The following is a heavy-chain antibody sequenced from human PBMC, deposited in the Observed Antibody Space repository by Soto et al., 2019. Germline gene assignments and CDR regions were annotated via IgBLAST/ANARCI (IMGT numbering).Heavy chain of an antibody. D-gene: IGHD3-3*01. CDR1: GFTVSSNY. J-gene: IGHJ6*02. Sequence: EVQLVESGGGLIQPGGSLRLSCAASGFTVSSNYMSWVRQAPGKGLEWVSVIYSGGSTYYADSVKGRFTISRDNSKNTLYLQMNSLRVEDTAVYYCARVLTIFGVVTTYNGMDVWGQGTTVTVSS. V-gene: IGHV3-53*01. CDR2: IYSGGST. CDR3: ARVLTIFGVVTTYNGMDV.